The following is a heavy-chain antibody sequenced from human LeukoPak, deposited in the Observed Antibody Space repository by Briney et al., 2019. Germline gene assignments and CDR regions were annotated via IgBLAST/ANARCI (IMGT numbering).Heavy chain of an antibody. CDR2: ISKNGNTI. J-gene: IGHJ5*02. CDR1: GYTFSDYS. CDR3: ARRDCDSIKCRGSNWFDP. Sequence: GGSLRLSCAASGYTFSDYSMNWVRQAPGKGLEWVSYISKNGNTIYYADSVKGRFTISRDNAKKSLYLQMNNLRAEDTAVYYCARRDCDSIKCRGSNWFDPWGQGTLVSVSS. V-gene: IGHV3-48*01. D-gene: IGHD3-22*01.